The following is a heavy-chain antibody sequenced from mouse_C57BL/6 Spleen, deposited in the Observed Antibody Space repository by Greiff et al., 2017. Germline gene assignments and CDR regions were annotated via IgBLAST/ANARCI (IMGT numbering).Heavy chain of an antibody. Sequence: EVQLQQSGPELVKPGASVKIPCKASGYTFTDYNMDWVKQSHGKSLEWIGDINPNNGGTIYNQKFKGKATLTVDKSSNTAYMELRSLTSEDTAVYYCARRDYYGSRAYFDYWGQGTTLTVSS. J-gene: IGHJ2*01. CDR1: GYTFTDYN. V-gene: IGHV1-18*01. D-gene: IGHD1-1*01. CDR2: INPNNGGT. CDR3: ARRDYYGSRAYFDY.